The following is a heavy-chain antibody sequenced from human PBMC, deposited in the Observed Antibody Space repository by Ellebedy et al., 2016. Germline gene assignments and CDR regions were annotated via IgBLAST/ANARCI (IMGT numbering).Heavy chain of an antibody. J-gene: IGHJ4*02. D-gene: IGHD3-16*02. Sequence: GESLKISCAASGFTFSTFWMNWVRQAPGKGLEWVAIIKQDGSEKYYVDSVKGRFTISRDNAKNSLYLHMNSLRAEDTAVYYCVGGTGFISDHWGQGTLVTVSP. V-gene: IGHV3-7*03. CDR1: GFTFSTFW. CDR2: IKQDGSEK. CDR3: VGGTGFISDH.